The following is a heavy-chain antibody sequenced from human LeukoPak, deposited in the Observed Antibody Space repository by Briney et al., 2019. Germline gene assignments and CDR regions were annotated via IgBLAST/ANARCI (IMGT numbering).Heavy chain of an antibody. Sequence: GGSLRLSCAASGFTFSSFAMSWIRQAPGKGLEWVSSVSRSGVGTYYADSVRGRFTISRDNSKNTVFLQMNSLRAEDSAVYYCAKDYEVGSIDYWGQGTLVTVSS. CDR1: GFTFSSFA. J-gene: IGHJ4*02. CDR2: VSRSGVGT. V-gene: IGHV3-23*01. D-gene: IGHD3-16*01. CDR3: AKDYEVGSIDY.